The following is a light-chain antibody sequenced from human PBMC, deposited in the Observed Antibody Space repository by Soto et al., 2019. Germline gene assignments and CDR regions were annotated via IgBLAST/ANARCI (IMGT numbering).Light chain of an antibody. Sequence: EIVLTQSPATLSLSPGERATLSCRASQSVSSYLAWYQQKPGQAPRLLIYDASNRATGIPARFSGSGSGTDFTLTISSLEPDEFAVYYCQQRSDWPSTVGGGTKVQIK. V-gene: IGKV3-11*01. J-gene: IGKJ4*01. CDR2: DAS. CDR1: QSVSSY. CDR3: QQRSDWPST.